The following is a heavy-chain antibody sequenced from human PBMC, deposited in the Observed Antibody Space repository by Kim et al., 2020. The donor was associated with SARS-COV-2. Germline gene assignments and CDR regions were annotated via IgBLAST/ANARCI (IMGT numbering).Heavy chain of an antibody. CDR3: ARHGRGSVTIIVEGH. Sequence: SETLSLTCNVSGGSTSSSSHYWAWIRQPPGKGLEWIGSTCYNVNTYYNSSLKSRVIMSVDTSKNQFSLKLSSVTAADTAAYYCARHGRGSVTIIVEGHWG. V-gene: IGHV4-39*01. CDR2: TCYNVNT. CDR1: GGSTSSSSHY. J-gene: IGHJ1*01. D-gene: IGHD3-22*01.